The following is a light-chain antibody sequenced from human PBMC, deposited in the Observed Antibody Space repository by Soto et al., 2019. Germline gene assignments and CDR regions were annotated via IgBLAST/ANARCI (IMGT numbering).Light chain of an antibody. Sequence: ETVLTQSPGTLSLSPGDGPTLPSRPGQVVGSGYLAWNQQKPGQAPSLLIYDASRRATGIPDRFSGSGSGTDFTLTISRLEPEDFAVYYCQQYGSTPRTFGQGTKVEIK. CDR2: DAS. CDR1: QVVGSGY. V-gene: IGKV3-20*01. J-gene: IGKJ1*01. CDR3: QQYGSTPRT.